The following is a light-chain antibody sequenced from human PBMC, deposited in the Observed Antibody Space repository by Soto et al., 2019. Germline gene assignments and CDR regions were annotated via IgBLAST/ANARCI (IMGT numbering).Light chain of an antibody. CDR1: QDIGKR. J-gene: IGKJ4*01. V-gene: IGKV1-33*01. Sequence: DIERPQSPSSLSASVGDRATIPCQASQDIGKRLNWYQQKPGKAPKVLIYDASYLETGVPSRFSGRGSGTDFTFTISSLQPEDIATYYCQQYDTLLTFGGGTKVDIK. CDR2: DAS. CDR3: QQYDTLLT.